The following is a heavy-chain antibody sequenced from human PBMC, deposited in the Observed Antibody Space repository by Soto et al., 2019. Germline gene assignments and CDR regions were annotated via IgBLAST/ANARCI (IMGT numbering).Heavy chain of an antibody. D-gene: IGHD3-3*01. CDR1: GYTFTSYD. J-gene: IGHJ4*02. CDR3: ARETHCVTIFGVVDPTRYFDY. CDR2: MNPNSGNS. V-gene: IGHV1-8*01. Sequence: ASVKVSCKASGYTFTSYDINWVRQAPGQGLEWVGWMNPNSGNSGYAQKFQGRVTMTRDTSISTAYMELSSLSSEDTAVYFCARETHCVTIFGVVDPTRYFDYWGQGALVTVSS.